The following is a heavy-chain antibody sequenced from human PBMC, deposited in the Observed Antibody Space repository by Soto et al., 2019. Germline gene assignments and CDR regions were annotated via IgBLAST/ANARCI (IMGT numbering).Heavy chain of an antibody. CDR2: ISYDGSNK. J-gene: IGHJ4*02. Sequence: QVQLVESGGGVVQPGRSLRLSCAASGFTFSSYAMHWVRQAPGKGLEWVAVISYDGSNKYYADSVKGRFTISRDNSKNPLYLEMNSLRAEDTAVYYCAHELRWQGDFDYWGQGTLVTVSS. V-gene: IGHV3-30-3*01. CDR3: AHELRWQGDFDY. CDR1: GFTFSSYA. D-gene: IGHD4-17*01.